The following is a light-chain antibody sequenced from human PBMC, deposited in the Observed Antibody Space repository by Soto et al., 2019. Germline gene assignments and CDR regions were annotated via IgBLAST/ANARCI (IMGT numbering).Light chain of an antibody. CDR1: QSVSSN. CDR2: DAS. Sequence: EIVMTQSPATLSVSPGESATLSCRASQSVSSNLAWHQQKPGQAPRILMYDASTRATGISARFSGSGYGTDFTLTISRLEPEDFAVYYCQQYGSSPPITFGQGTRREI. CDR3: QQYGSSPPIT. V-gene: IGKV3-15*01. J-gene: IGKJ5*01.